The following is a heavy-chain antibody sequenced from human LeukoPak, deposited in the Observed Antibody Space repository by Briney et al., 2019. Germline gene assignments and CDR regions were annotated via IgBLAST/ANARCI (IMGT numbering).Heavy chain of an antibody. D-gene: IGHD1-26*01. V-gene: IGHV1-8*01. CDR2: MSPNSGDT. CDR1: GYTFTSYD. Sequence: ASVKVSCKASGYTFTSYDFNWVRQATGQRPEWMGWMSPNSGDTGYAQKFQDRVTMTRNTSISTAYMELSSLRSDDTAVYYCARDFVGSLGLSGFDYWGQGTLVTVSS. J-gene: IGHJ4*02. CDR3: ARDFVGSLGLSGFDY.